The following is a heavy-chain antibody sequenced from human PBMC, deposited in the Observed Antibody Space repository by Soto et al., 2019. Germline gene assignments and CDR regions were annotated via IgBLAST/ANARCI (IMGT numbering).Heavy chain of an antibody. CDR1: GGTFSSYT. D-gene: IGHD2-2*01. J-gene: IGHJ6*02. Sequence: QVQLVQSGAEVKKPGSSVKVSCKASGGTFSSYTISWVRQAPGQGLEWMGRIIPILGIANYAQKFQGRVTITADKSTSTAYMELSSLRSEETAVYYCARDRAMVIVVPAGPGGMVVWGQGTTVTVSS. CDR3: ARDRAMVIVVPAGPGGMVV. V-gene: IGHV1-69*08. CDR2: IIPILGIA.